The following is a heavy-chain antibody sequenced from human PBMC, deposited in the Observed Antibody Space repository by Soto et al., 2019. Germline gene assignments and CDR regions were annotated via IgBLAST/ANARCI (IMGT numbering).Heavy chain of an antibody. CDR1: GFSFGDYY. CDR2: THHSRGT. Sequence: PGGSLRLSCAASGFSFGDYYMSWVRRPPGKGLEFIGETHHSRGTNYNPSLRSRVTMSLDKSKNQLSLILYSVTAADTGVYYCARYSAASGTYYFDYWGQGTLVTVSS. D-gene: IGHD6-13*01. J-gene: IGHJ4*01. CDR3: ARYSAASGTYYFDY. V-gene: IGHV4-4*02.